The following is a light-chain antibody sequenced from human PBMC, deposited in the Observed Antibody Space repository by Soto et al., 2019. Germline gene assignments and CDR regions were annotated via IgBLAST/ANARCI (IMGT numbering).Light chain of an antibody. CDR1: QSVSSSY. J-gene: IGKJ4*01. Sequence: ESVLTQSPATLFLSPGERATLSCGASQSVSSSYLAWYQQKPGLAPRLLIYDASSRATGIPDRSSGSGSGTDFTLTISRLVPEDYAVYYCQQYGSSLLTFGGGTKVDIK. CDR2: DAS. CDR3: QQYGSSLLT. V-gene: IGKV3D-20*01.